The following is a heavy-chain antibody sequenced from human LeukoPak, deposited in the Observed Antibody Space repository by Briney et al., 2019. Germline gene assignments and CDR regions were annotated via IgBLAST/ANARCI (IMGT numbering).Heavy chain of an antibody. CDR2: INPNSGGT. V-gene: IGHV1-2*02. Sequence: ASVKVSCKASGYTFTGYYMHWVRQAPGQGLEWMGWINPNSGGTNYAQKFQGRVTMTRDTPISTAYMELSSLRSEDTAVYYCARGTHYDILTGYYTLDYWGQGTLVTVSS. CDR1: GYTFTGYY. D-gene: IGHD3-9*01. J-gene: IGHJ4*02. CDR3: ARGTHYDILTGYYTLDY.